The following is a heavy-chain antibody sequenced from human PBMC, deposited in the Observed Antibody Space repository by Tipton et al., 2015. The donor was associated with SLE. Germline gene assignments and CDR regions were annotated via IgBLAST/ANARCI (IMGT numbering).Heavy chain of an antibody. D-gene: IGHD2-2*01. J-gene: IGHJ5*02. V-gene: IGHV4-61*02. CDR2: LYTSGST. CDR3: ARKASCTRSSCSGFDP. Sequence: TLSLTCTVSGDSISSAPSSGSYYWNWIRQPAGKGLEWIGRLYTSGSTNYNPPLKSRLTISVDTSKNQFSLKLTSVTAADTAVYYGARKASCTRSSCSGFDPWGQGTLVTVSS. CDR1: GDSISSAPSSGSYY.